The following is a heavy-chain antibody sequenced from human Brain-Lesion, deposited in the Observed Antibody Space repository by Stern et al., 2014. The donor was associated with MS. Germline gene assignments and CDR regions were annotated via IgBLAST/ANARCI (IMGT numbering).Heavy chain of an antibody. Sequence: QVQLVESGPGLVKPSETLSLTCTVAGGSVSSTSYAWAWIRQPPGKGLEWIGTIYYSGNTSYSPSLKSRLTISLDTSKHQFSLQLRSVTAADTAVYYCAGEEDIRYCSGGSCTGNWFDPWGQGTLVTVSS. CDR3: AGEEDIRYCSGGSCTGNWFDP. CDR1: GGSVSSTSYA. J-gene: IGHJ5*02. CDR2: IYYSGNT. V-gene: IGHV4-39*01. D-gene: IGHD2-15*01.